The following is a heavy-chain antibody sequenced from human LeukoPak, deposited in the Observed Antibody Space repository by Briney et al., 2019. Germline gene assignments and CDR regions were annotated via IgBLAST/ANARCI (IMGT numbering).Heavy chain of an antibody. CDR2: ISGSGGST. CDR1: GFSVSSNY. D-gene: IGHD6-13*01. J-gene: IGHJ4*02. V-gene: IGHV3-23*01. CDR3: ASPAVYSSSWYYFDY. Sequence: PGGSLRLSCAASGFSVSSNYMSWVRQAPGKGLEWVSAISGSGGSTYYADSVKGRFTISRDNSKNTLYLQMNSLRAEDTAVYYCASPAVYSSSWYYFDYWGQGTLVTVSS.